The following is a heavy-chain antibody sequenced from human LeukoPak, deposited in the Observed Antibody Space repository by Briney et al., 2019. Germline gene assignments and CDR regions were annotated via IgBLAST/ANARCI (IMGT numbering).Heavy chain of an antibody. CDR2: IKPDGSAT. J-gene: IGHJ5*02. V-gene: IGHV3-7*01. D-gene: IGHD6-6*01. CDR1: GFSFSNFW. CDR3: ARGGGSSS. Sequence: GGSLRLTCAASGFSFSNFWMSWVRQAPGKGLEWVASIKPDGSATNYVDSVKGRFTISRDNAKNSLDLQMNSLRAEDTAVYYCARGGGSSSWGQGTLVTVSS.